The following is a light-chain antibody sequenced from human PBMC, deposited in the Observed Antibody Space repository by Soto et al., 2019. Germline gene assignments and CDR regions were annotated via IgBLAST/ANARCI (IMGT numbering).Light chain of an antibody. CDR1: QGVSRK. Sequence: DIVMTQSPATLSVAPGERVTFSCRASQGVSRKLSWYQHKPCQAPRLLISGASTGATGIPARFSGSGSGTEFTLTISSLQSEDCAIYYCQQLNGYPRTFGQGTKVDIK. CDR3: QQLNGYPRT. J-gene: IGKJ1*01. V-gene: IGKV3-15*01. CDR2: GAS.